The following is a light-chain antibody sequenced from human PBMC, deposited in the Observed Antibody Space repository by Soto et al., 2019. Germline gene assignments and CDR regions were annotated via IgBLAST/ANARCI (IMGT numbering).Light chain of an antibody. Sequence: DIEMTQSPSSLSASVGDRVIITCRASQGISNYLAWYQQRPGKVPKLQIYAASTLQSGVPSRFSGSGSGTDFTLTISSLQPEDVASYYCQKYDSAPWTFGQGTEVEIK. CDR2: AAS. CDR3: QKYDSAPWT. J-gene: IGKJ1*01. V-gene: IGKV1-27*01. CDR1: QGISNY.